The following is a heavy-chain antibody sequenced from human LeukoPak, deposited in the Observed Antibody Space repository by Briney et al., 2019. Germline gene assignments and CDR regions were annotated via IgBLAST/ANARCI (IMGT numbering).Heavy chain of an antibody. D-gene: IGHD6-13*01. J-gene: IGHJ4*02. Sequence: SETLSLTCAVYGGSFSGYYWSWIRQPPGKGLEWIGEINHSGSTYYNPSLKSRVTPSVDTSRNQFSLKLSSVTAADTAVYYCARQRSIASAMYYFDYWGQGTLVTVSS. CDR2: INHSGST. CDR1: GGSFSGYY. CDR3: ARQRSIASAMYYFDY. V-gene: IGHV4-34*01.